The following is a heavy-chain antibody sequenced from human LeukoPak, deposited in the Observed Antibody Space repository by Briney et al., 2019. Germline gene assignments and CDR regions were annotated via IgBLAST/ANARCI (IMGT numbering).Heavy chain of an antibody. CDR1: GFTFSSYA. J-gene: IGHJ4*02. V-gene: IGHV3-23*01. Sequence: PGGSLRLSCAASGFTFSSYAMSWVRQAPGKGLEWVSAISGSGGSTYYADSVKGRFTISRDNSKNTLYLQMNSLRAEDTAVYYCAKDQSRYYYDSSGYSPFDYWGQGTLVTVSS. CDR3: AKDQSRYYYDSSGYSPFDY. D-gene: IGHD3-22*01. CDR2: ISGSGGST.